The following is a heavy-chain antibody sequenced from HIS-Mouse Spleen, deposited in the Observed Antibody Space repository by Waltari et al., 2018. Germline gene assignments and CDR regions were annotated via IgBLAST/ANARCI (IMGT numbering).Heavy chain of an antibody. D-gene: IGHD6-13*01. CDR2: IYYSGST. CDR3: ATFIAAAGTGHNWFDP. Sequence: QLQLQESGPGLVKPSETLSLTCTVSGGSISSSSYYWGWIRQPPGKGLEWIGSIYYSGSTYYNPSLKSRVTISVDTSKNQFSLKLSSVTAADTAVYYCATFIAAAGTGHNWFDPWGQGTLVTVSS. J-gene: IGHJ5*02. CDR1: GGSISSSSYY. V-gene: IGHV4-39*07.